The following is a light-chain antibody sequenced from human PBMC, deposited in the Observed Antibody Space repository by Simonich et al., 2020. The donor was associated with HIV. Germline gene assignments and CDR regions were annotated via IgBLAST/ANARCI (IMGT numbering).Light chain of an antibody. CDR1: QGISNL. V-gene: IGKV1-27*01. CDR3: QKYNSALGT. J-gene: IGKJ1*01. CDR2: SAS. Sequence: DIQMTQSPSSLSASVGDRVTITCRTSQGISNLLAWYQQKPEKAPKSLIYSASTLQSGVPSRFSGSGSGTDFTLTISSLQPEDVATYYCQKYNSALGTFGQGTKVEIK.